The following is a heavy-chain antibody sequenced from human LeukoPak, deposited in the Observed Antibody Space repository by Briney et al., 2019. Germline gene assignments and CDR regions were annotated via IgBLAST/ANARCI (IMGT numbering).Heavy chain of an antibody. CDR2: TKSKTDGGTT. Sequence: GGSLRLSCAASGFTFSNAWMSWVRQAPGKGLEWVGRTKSKTDGGTTDYAAPVKGRFTISRDDSKNTLYLQMNSLKTEDTAVYYCTTDSIEGYSSSWFLKDEYFQHWGQGTLVTVSS. J-gene: IGHJ1*01. CDR1: GFTFSNAW. D-gene: IGHD6-13*01. V-gene: IGHV3-15*01. CDR3: TTDSIEGYSSSWFLKDEYFQH.